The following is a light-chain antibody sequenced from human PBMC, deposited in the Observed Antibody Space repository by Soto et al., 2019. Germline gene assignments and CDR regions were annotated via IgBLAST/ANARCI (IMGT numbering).Light chain of an antibody. Sequence: VLTQSPGTLSSSPGERATICCRASQSISSSYLAWYQHKPGQAPRLLIYGASSWATGIPHRFSGSGSGTDFTLTISRLEPEDCGMYYCQQYGGSPPFTFGQGTRLEIK. CDR3: QQYGGSPPFT. CDR1: QSISSSY. J-gene: IGKJ2*01. V-gene: IGKV3-20*01. CDR2: GAS.